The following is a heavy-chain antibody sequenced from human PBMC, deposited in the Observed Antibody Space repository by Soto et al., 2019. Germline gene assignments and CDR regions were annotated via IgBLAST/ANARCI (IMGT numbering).Heavy chain of an antibody. D-gene: IGHD3-9*01. CDR2: IFYDGST. J-gene: IGHJ4*02. CDR3: ASHVLTDLALYYCDN. V-gene: IGHV4-39*02. Sequence: QLQLQESGPGLVQPSATLSLTCTVPGDSISSGAYYWGWIRQPPGKKLEWIGSIFYDGSTYYNPTLENPLIISVDTSKIRFSLKLSSVTAADTAVYYCASHVLTDLALYYCDNWGQGTLGTVSS. CDR1: GDSISSGAYY.